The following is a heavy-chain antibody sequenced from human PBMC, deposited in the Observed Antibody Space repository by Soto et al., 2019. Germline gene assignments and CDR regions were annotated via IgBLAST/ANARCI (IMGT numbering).Heavy chain of an antibody. CDR1: GYTFTSYA. Sequence: QVQLVQSGAEEKKPGASVKVSCKASGYTFTSYAMHWVRQAPGQRLEWMGWINAGNGNTKYSQKFQGRVTITRDTSASPAYMELSSLRSEDTAVYYCARSAPGDYVWDYWGQGTLVTVSS. CDR2: INAGNGNT. J-gene: IGHJ4*02. CDR3: ARSAPGDYVWDY. V-gene: IGHV1-3*05. D-gene: IGHD4-17*01.